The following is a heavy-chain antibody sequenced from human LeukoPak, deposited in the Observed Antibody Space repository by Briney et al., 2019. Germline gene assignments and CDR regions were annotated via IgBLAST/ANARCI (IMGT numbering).Heavy chain of an antibody. V-gene: IGHV1-69*13. J-gene: IGHJ6*03. D-gene: IGHD1-26*01. CDR2: IIPIFGTA. CDR1: GGTFSSYA. CDR3: ARETHYSNGSYEYYYYYMDV. Sequence: SVKVSCKASGGTFSSYAISWVRQAPGQGLEWMGGIIPIFGTANYAQKFQGRVTITADESTSTAYMELSSLRSEDTAVYYCARETHYSNGSYEYYYYYMDVWGKGTTVTVSS.